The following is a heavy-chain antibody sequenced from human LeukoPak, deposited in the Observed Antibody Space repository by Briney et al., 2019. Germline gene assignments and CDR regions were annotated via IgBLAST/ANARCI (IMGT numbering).Heavy chain of an antibody. D-gene: IGHD6-13*01. CDR3: AKDGAPPFGAAADFNWFDP. V-gene: IGHV3-48*03. Sequence: PGGSLRLSCAASGFTFSSYEMNWVRQAPGKGLEWVSYISSSGSTIYYADSVKGRFTISRDNAKNSLYLQMNSLRAEDTALYYCAKDGAPPFGAAADFNWFDPWGQGTLVTVSS. CDR1: GFTFSSYE. J-gene: IGHJ5*02. CDR2: ISSSGSTI.